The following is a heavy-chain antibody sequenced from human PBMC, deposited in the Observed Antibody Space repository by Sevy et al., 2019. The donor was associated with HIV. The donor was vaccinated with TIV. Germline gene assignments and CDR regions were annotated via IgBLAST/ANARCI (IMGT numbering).Heavy chain of an antibody. CDR2: FDPDDGET. D-gene: IGHD3-22*01. CDR3: ATAREYYSDNSGYLDY. Sequence: ASVKVSCKVSGYTLSELSMHWVRQPSGKGLEWMGRFDPDDGETIYAQRFQGRVTMTEDTSADTAYMELSSLRSEDTAMYYCATAREYYSDNSGYLDYWGQGTPVTVSS. J-gene: IGHJ4*02. V-gene: IGHV1-24*01. CDR1: GYTLSELS.